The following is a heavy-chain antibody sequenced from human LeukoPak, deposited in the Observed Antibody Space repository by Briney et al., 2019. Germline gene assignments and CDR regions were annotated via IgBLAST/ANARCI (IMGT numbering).Heavy chain of an antibody. V-gene: IGHV3-23*01. Sequence: GGSLGLSCAASGFTFSSYVMSWVRQAPGKGLEWVSAISGSGGSTYYADSVKGRFTISRDNSKNTLYLQMNSLRAEDTAVYYCASASRGGYGYYFDYWGQGTLVTVSS. J-gene: IGHJ4*02. CDR1: GFTFSSYV. CDR3: ASASRGGYGYYFDY. D-gene: IGHD5-12*01. CDR2: ISGSGGST.